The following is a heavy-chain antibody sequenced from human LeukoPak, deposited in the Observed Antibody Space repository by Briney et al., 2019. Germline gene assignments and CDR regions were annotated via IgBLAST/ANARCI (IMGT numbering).Heavy chain of an antibody. V-gene: IGHV4-34*01. Sequence: SETLSLTCAVYGGSFSGYYWSWIRRPPGKGLEWIGEINHSGSTNYNPSLKSRVTISVDTSKNQFSLKLSSVTAADTAVYYCARGLIWFGEFIVHWGQGTLVTVSS. CDR1: GGSFSGYY. J-gene: IGHJ4*02. CDR2: INHSGST. CDR3: ARGLIWFGEFIVH. D-gene: IGHD3-10*01.